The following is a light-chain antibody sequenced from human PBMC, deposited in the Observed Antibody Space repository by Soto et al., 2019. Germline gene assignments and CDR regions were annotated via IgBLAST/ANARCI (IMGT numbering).Light chain of an antibody. CDR2: AAS. V-gene: IGKV3-20*01. CDR1: QSVSSYY. J-gene: IGKJ1*01. CDR3: HQCGSSPWT. Sequence: EIVLTQSPGTLSLSPGERATLSCRASQSVSSYYLAWYQQKPGQAPRLLIYAASSRATGIPDRFSGGGSGTDFTLTLSRLEPEDFAVYYCHQCGSSPWTFGQGTKVEIK.